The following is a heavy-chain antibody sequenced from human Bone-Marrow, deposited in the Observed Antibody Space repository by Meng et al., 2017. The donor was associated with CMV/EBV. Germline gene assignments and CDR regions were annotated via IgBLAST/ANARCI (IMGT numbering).Heavy chain of an antibody. CDR3: AREPIKSVVVPAAVYGMDV. J-gene: IGHJ6*02. Sequence: SVKVSCKASGGTFSSYAISWVRQAPGQGIEWMGGIIPILGIANYAQKFQGRVTITADKSTSTAYMELSSLRSEDTAVYYCAREPIKSVVVPAAVYGMDVWGQGTTVTVSS. CDR1: GGTFSSYA. CDR2: IIPILGIA. D-gene: IGHD2-2*01. V-gene: IGHV1-69*10.